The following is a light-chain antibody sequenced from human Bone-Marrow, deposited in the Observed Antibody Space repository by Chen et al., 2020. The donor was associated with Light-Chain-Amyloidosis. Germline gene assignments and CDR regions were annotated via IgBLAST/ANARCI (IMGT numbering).Light chain of an antibody. CDR1: QSLLYSNGRNY. V-gene: IGKV2-28*01. Sequence: DIVMTQSPLSLPVTPGEPASISCRSSQSLLYSNGRNYLDWYLQKPGQSPQLLIYFGSNRASGVPDRCSGSGSGTDFTLKISRVEAEDVGVYYCMQAVQNQVTFGPGTKVDIK. CDR2: FGS. J-gene: IGKJ3*01. CDR3: MQAVQNQVT.